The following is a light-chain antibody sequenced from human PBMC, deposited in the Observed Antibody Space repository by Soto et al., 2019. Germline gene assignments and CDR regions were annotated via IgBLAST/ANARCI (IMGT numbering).Light chain of an antibody. V-gene: IGKV1-5*03. J-gene: IGKJ5*01. Sequence: DIQMTQSPSNLSASVGDRVTITCRASQSISTLLAWYQQKPGRAPTLLIYKASTLESGVPSRFSGSGSGTEFTLTISSLQPDDFATYYCQQYNSYPLTFGQGTRLEIK. CDR2: KAS. CDR3: QQYNSYPLT. CDR1: QSISTL.